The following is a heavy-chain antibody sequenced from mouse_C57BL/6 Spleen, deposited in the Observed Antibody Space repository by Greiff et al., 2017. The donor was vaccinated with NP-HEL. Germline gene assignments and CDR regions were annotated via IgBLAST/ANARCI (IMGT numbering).Heavy chain of an antibody. CDR1: GFTFSDYG. V-gene: IGHV5-17*01. CDR3: ARRKYDYDWDFDF. J-gene: IGHJ1*03. Sequence: EVQLVESGGGLVKPGGSLKLSCAASGFTFSDYGMHWVRQAPEKGLEWVAYISSGSSTIYYADTVKGRFTISRDNAKNPLFLQMTSLRSEATAMYYCARRKYDYDWDFDFWGTGTTVTVSS. D-gene: IGHD2-4*01. CDR2: ISSGSSTI.